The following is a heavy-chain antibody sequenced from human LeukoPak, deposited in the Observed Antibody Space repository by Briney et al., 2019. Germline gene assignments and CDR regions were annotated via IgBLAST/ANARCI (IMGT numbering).Heavy chain of an antibody. CDR2: INHSGST. D-gene: IGHD5-12*01. CDR3: AREVDIPVDSDGFDL. V-gene: IGHV4-34*01. CDR1: GGSFSGYY. Sequence: SETPSLTCAVYGGSFSGYYWSWIRQPPGKGLEWIGEINHSGSTNYNPSLKSRAVISIDTSKNQFSLTVNSATAADTAMYYCAREVDIPVDSDGFDLWGQGTMVTVSS. J-gene: IGHJ3*01.